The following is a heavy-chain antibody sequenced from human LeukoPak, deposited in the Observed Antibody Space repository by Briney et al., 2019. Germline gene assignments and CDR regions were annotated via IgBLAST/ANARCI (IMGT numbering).Heavy chain of an antibody. CDR2: ISDSGGNT. Sequence: GGSLRLSCAASGFTFSDYYMSWVRQAPGKGLEWVSAISDSGGNTYYADSVKGRFTISRDNSKNTLYLQMNSLRAEDTAVYYCAEGGYSFDFDYWGQGTLVTVSS. D-gene: IGHD5-18*01. V-gene: IGHV3-23*01. J-gene: IGHJ4*02. CDR1: GFTFSDYY. CDR3: AEGGYSFDFDY.